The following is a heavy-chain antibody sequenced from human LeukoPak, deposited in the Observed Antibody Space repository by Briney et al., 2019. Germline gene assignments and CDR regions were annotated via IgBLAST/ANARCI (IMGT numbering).Heavy chain of an antibody. J-gene: IGHJ6*03. CDR1: GGTFTSYA. V-gene: IGHV1-69*13. CDR3: ATTDTAMGQNYYYMDV. CDR2: IIPIFGTA. D-gene: IGHD5-18*01. Sequence: SVKVSCKASGGTFTSYAISWVRQAPGQGLEWMGGIIPIFGTANYAQKFQGRVTITADESTSTAYMELSSLRSEDTAVSYCATTDTAMGQNYYYMDVWGKGTTVTVSS.